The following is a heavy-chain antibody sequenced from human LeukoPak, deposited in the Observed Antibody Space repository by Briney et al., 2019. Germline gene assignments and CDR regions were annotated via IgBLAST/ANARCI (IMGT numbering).Heavy chain of an antibody. D-gene: IGHD3-10*01. CDR3: ARDTYYYGSGTYYFNY. CDR1: GGSISSYF. Sequence: SETLSLTCTVSGGSISSYFWTWIRQPAGKGLEWIGRTHTSGSTNYNPSLKSRVTMSVDTSKNQFSLKLTSVTAADTAVYYCARDTYYYGSGTYYFNYWGQATLVTVSS. V-gene: IGHV4-4*07. J-gene: IGHJ4*02. CDR2: THTSGST.